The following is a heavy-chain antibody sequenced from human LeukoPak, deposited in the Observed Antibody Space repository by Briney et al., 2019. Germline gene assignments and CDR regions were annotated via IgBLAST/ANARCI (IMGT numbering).Heavy chain of an antibody. V-gene: IGHV3-48*04. J-gene: IGHJ4*02. CDR1: GFTFSSYS. D-gene: IGHD4-11*01. CDR2: IRKTGSSR. CDR3: VRDWGYSNYQEGSFDC. Sequence: PGGSLRLSCAASGFTFSSYSMDWVRQAPGKGLEWVAFIRKTGSSRYHADSVKGRFTISRDDAKNALYPQMNSLRAEDTAVYYCVRDWGYSNYQEGSFDCWGQGTVVTVSS.